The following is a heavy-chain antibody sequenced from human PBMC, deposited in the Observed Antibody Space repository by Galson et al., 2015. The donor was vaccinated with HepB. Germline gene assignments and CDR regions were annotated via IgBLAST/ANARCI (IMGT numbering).Heavy chain of an antibody. D-gene: IGHD3-9*01. Sequence: SVKVSCKVSGCTFTSYAIGWVRQAPGQGLEWMGWISVYSGNTDYAQKLRDRVTMTADTFPGTAYMELRSLRSDDTAVYYCARGGDYDLLTGYLYFDFWGQGSLVTVSS. CDR3: ARGGDYDLLTGYLYFDF. V-gene: IGHV1-18*04. J-gene: IGHJ4*02. CDR2: ISVYSGNT. CDR1: GCTFTSYA.